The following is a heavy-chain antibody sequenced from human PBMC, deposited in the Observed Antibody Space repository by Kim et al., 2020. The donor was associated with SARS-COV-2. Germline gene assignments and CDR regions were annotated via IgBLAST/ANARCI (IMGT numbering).Heavy chain of an antibody. J-gene: IGHJ6*03. D-gene: IGHD3-16*01. CDR2: ISSNGGST. V-gene: IGHV3-64*01. Sequence: GGSLRLSCAASGFTFSSYAMHWVRQAPGKGLEYVSAISSNGGSTYYANSVKGRFTISRDNSKNTLYLQMGSLRAEDMAVYYCARDSLPWVYMDVWGKGTTVTVSS. CDR3: ARDSLPWVYMDV. CDR1: GFTFSSYA.